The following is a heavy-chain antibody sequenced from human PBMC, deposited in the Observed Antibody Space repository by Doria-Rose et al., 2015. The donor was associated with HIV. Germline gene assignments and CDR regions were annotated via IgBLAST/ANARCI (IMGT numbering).Heavy chain of an antibody. CDR1: GASVSSRVSS. D-gene: IGHD3-3*01. CDR2: TYYTGTS. CDR3: ARMGSYRELDY. V-gene: IGHV4-31*03. Sequence: LNCSVSGASVSSRVSSWNRIRQVPGKGLESLGYTYYTGTSDYSPSLKSRLNMAVDTSKNQFSLKLSFVTVADTAVYYCARMGSYRELDYWGQGAQVSVSA. J-gene: IGHJ4*02.